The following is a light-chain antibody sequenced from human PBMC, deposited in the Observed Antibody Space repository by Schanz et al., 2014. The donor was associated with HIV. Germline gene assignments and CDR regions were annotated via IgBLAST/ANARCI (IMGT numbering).Light chain of an antibody. CDR3: QQRSDWPPLT. CDR1: QSVSSSY. Sequence: EIVLTQSPGTLSLSPGERATLSCRASQSVSSSYLAWYQQKPGQAPRLLIYGASSRATGIPARFSGSGSGTDFTLTISSLEPEDSAVYYCQQRSDWPPLTFGQGTKLEIK. J-gene: IGKJ2*01. V-gene: IGKV3D-20*02. CDR2: GAS.